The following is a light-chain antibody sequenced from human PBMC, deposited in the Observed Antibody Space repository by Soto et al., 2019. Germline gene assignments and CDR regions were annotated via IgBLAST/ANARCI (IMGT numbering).Light chain of an antibody. V-gene: IGLV2-11*01. J-gene: IGLJ2*01. CDR3: CSYAGSDTDV. CDR1: NSDVGGYDY. CDR2: GVT. Sequence: QSVLTQPRSVSGSPGQSVTISCTGTNSDVGGYDYVSWYQQHPGKAPKLMIYGVTKRPSGVPERFSGSKSGNTASLTISGLQAEDEADYYCCSYAGSDTDVFGGGTKLTVL.